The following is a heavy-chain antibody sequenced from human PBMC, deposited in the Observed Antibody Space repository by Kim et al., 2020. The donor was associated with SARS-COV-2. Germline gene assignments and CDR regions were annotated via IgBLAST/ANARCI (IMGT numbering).Heavy chain of an antibody. V-gene: IGHV3-23*01. CDR1: GFTFSSYA. CDR2: ISGSGGST. Sequence: GGSLRLSCAASGFTFSSYAMSWVRQAPGKGLEWVSAISGSGGSTYYADSVKGRFTISRDNSKNTLYLQMNSLRAEDTAVYYCAKDPYITMIVVVITGAFDYWGQGTLVTVSS. D-gene: IGHD3-22*01. J-gene: IGHJ4*02. CDR3: AKDPYITMIVVVITGAFDY.